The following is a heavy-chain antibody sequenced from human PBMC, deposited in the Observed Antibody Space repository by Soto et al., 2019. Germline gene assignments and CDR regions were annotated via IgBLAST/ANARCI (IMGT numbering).Heavy chain of an antibody. CDR2: IYYSGST. CDR1: GGSISSSSYY. V-gene: IGHV4-39*01. J-gene: IGHJ4*02. CDR3: ARRAYSGYAIGGFDY. D-gene: IGHD5-12*01. Sequence: QLQLQESGPGLVKPSETLSLTCTVSGGSISSSSYYWGWIRQPPGKGLEWIGSIYYSGSTYYNPSLKSRVTLSVDTPKNQFSLKLSSVTAADTAVYYCARRAYSGYAIGGFDYWGQGTLVTVSS.